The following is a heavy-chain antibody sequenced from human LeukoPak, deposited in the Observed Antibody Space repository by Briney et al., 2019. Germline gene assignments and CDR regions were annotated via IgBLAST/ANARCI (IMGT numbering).Heavy chain of an antibody. CDR1: GYTFTSYG. V-gene: IGHV1-8*01. CDR2: MNPNSGNT. D-gene: IGHD3-3*01. Sequence: ASVKVSCKASGYTFTSYGINWVRQATGQGLERMGWMNPNSGNTGYAQKFQGRVTMTRNTSISTAYMELSSLRSEDTAVYYCAGLYYDFWSGYYWPLDVWGQGTTVTVSS. CDR3: AGLYYDFWSGYYWPLDV. J-gene: IGHJ6*02.